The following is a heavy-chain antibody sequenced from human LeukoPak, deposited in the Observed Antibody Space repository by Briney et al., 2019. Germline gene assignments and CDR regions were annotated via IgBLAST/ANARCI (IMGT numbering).Heavy chain of an antibody. CDR3: ARSSELRYFDWRVD. CDR2: ISAYNGNT. D-gene: IGHD3-9*01. J-gene: IGHJ4*02. CDR1: GYTLTSYG. V-gene: IGHV1-18*01. Sequence: ASVKVSCKASGYTLTSYGISWVRQAPGQGLEWMGWISAYNGNTNYAQKLQGRVTMTTDTSTSTAYMELRSLRSDDTAVYYCARSSELRYFDWRVDWGQGTLVTVSS.